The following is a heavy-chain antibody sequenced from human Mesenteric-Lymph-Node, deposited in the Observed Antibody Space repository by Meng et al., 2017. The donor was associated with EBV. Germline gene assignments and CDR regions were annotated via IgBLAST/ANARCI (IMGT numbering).Heavy chain of an antibody. CDR3: ARLPSRGGATDY. Sequence: QVPLQQWGAGLFKPPETLALTCACHGGSFGVYFWSWIRQPPGNGLEWIGEMNHSGSNNYTPSLKSRVPISVDTSRNQFSLRLTSVTAADTAVYYCARLPSRGGATDYWGQGTLVTVSS. V-gene: IGHV4-34*01. D-gene: IGHD3-16*01. CDR1: GGSFGVYF. CDR2: MNHSGSN. J-gene: IGHJ4*02.